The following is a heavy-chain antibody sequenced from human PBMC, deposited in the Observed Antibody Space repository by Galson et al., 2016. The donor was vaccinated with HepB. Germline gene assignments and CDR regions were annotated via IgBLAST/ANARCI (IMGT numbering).Heavy chain of an antibody. J-gene: IGHJ4*02. D-gene: IGHD3-22*01. V-gene: IGHV3-15*01. CDR2: IKSETDGETT. CDR1: GFTFSVAW. Sequence: SLRLSCAGSGFTFSVAWMTWVRQAPGKGLEWVGRIKSETDGETTDYAAPVRGRFAISRDDSKNTLLLQMNALTTEDTAVYYCTILYYYDASNYWGPGTLVTVSS. CDR3: TILYYYDASNY.